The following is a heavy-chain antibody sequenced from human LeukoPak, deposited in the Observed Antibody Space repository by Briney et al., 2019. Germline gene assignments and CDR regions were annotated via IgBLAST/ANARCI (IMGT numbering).Heavy chain of an antibody. CDR1: EFTFSRYW. CDR2: IKSDGSEK. V-gene: IGHV3-7*04. CDR3: ARNSRYSFDI. J-gene: IGHJ3*02. Sequence: GSLRLSCVASEFTFSRYWMSWVRQAPGKGLEWVAHIKSDGSEKYYVDSVKGRFTISRDNAKNSLYLPMNSLRAEGTAVYYCARNSRYSFDIWGQGTMVTVSS. D-gene: IGHD4-11*01.